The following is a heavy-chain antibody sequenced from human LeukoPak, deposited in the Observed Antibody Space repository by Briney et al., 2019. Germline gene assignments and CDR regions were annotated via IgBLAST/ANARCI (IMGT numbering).Heavy chain of an antibody. V-gene: IGHV4-39*01. CDR2: IYHSGST. J-gene: IGHJ6*03. Sequence: SETLSLTCTVSGGSISSSSYYWGWIRQPPGKGLEWIGSIYHSGSTYCNPSLKSRVTISVDTSKNQFSLKLSSVTAADTAVYYCASGVAGTLYYYYYMDVWGKGTTVTVSS. CDR1: GGSISSSSYY. D-gene: IGHD6-19*01. CDR3: ASGVAGTLYYYYYMDV.